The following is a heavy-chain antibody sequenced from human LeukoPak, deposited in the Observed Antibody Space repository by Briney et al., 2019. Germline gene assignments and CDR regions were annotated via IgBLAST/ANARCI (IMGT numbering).Heavy chain of an antibody. CDR1: GRSIGSYN. CDR3: AGVRVGLVVVSNYYLGV. Sequence: SETLSLTCTVSGRSIGSYNWSWIPQPPGKGRVWIGYIYYSGRTNYNPSLKSRVTISVDTYKNQCSLKLRSVTAADMAVYYCAGVRVGLVVVSNYYLGVWGKGNTGT. CDR2: IYYSGRT. D-gene: IGHD3-22*01. J-gene: IGHJ6*03. V-gene: IGHV4-59*01.